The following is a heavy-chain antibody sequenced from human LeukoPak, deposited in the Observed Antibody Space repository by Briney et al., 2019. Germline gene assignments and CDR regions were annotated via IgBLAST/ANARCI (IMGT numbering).Heavy chain of an antibody. CDR3: AKKVAVGPTGGFDP. V-gene: IGHV3-53*01. D-gene: IGHD1-26*01. CDR2: IYTAGST. J-gene: IGHJ5*02. CDR1: GLTVSSNH. Sequence: PGGSLRLSCAVSGLTVSSNHMIWVRQAPGKGLEWVSIIYTAGSTFYPDSVRGRFTISRDNSKNTLCLQMNSLRAEDTAVYYCAKKVAVGPTGGFDPWGQGTLVTVSS.